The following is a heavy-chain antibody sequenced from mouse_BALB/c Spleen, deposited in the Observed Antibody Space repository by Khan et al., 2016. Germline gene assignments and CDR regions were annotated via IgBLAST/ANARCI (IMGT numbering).Heavy chain of an antibody. J-gene: IGHJ3*01. CDR1: GYTFTDYW. Sequence: QVQLQQPGAELVMPGASVKMSCKASGYTFTDYWMHWVKQRPGQGLEWIGAIDTSDSYTSYNQKFKGKATLTVDESSSTAYMQLSSLTSEDSAVYYCARVYYGSSSAWFAYWGQGTLVTVSA. CDR3: ARVYYGSSSAWFAY. D-gene: IGHD1-1*01. CDR2: IDTSDSYT. V-gene: IGHV1-69*01.